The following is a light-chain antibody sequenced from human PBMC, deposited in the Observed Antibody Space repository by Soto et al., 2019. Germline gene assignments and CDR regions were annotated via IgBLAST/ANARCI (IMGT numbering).Light chain of an antibody. CDR2: GDS. CDR1: SSNIGAGYD. CDR3: SSYSTSYFYF. Sequence: VLTQPPSVSGAPGQRVTISCTGSSSNIGAGYDVNWYQQLPGTAPKLLIFGDSNRPSGVPDRFSGSKSGTSASLAITGLQADDEADYYCSSYSTSYFYFFGSGTKLTVL. V-gene: IGLV1-40*01. J-gene: IGLJ1*01.